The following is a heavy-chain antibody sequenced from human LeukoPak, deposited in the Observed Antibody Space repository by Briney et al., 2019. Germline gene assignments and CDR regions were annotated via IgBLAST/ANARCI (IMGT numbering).Heavy chain of an antibody. J-gene: IGHJ4*02. D-gene: IGHD6-13*01. CDR1: GGSISSYY. CDR2: IYYSGST. V-gene: IGHV4-59*08. Sequence: SETLSLTCTVSGGSISSYYWSWIRQPPGKGLEWIGYIYYSGSTNYNPSLKSRVTISVDTSKNQFSLKLSSVTAADTAVYYCARLGQLESFFDYWGQGTLVTVSS. CDR3: ARLGQLESFFDY.